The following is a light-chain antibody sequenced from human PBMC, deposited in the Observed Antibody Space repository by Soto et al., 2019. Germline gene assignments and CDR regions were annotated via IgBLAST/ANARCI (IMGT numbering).Light chain of an antibody. CDR2: DER. CDR1: DLRSKS. CDR3: QVWDDSNGQQGV. V-gene: IGLV3-21*02. Sequence: YELTQPPSVSVAPGQTARITCGGNDLRSKSVHWYQQKPGQAPALVLYDERYRPSGIPERFSGSKAGNTATLTISRVEAGDEADYFCQVWDDSNGQQGVFGTGTKVTVL. J-gene: IGLJ1*01.